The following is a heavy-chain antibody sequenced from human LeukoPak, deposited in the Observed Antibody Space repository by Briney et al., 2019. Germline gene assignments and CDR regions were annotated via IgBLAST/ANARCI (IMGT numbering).Heavy chain of an antibody. CDR2: MYNGGTTI. CDR1: GGSISSGSYY. Sequence: PSETLSLTCTVSGGSISSGSYYWNWIRQPAGKGLEWIGRMYNGGTTINYSPSLKSRVTISVDTSKNQFSLNVTSVTAADTAVYYCARSTNRLDSWGQGTLVTVSS. CDR3: ARSTNRLDS. V-gene: IGHV4-61*02. J-gene: IGHJ4*02. D-gene: IGHD1-14*01.